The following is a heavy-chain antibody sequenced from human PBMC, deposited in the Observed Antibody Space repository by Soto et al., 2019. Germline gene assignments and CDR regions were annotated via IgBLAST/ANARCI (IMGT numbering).Heavy chain of an antibody. D-gene: IGHD2-2*01. J-gene: IGHJ5*02. Sequence: QVQLQESGPGLVKPSQTLSLTCTVSGGSISSGGYYWSWIRQHPGKGLEWIGYIYYSGSTYYNPSLKSRVTISVDTSKNQFSLKLSSVTAADTAVDYCARDLVGTSHWFDPWGQGTLVTVSS. CDR2: IYYSGST. CDR3: ARDLVGTSHWFDP. V-gene: IGHV4-31*03. CDR1: GGSISSGGYY.